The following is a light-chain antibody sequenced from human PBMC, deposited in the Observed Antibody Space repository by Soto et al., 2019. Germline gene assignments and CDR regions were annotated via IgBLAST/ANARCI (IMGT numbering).Light chain of an antibody. CDR1: KSDLNSSNNKNY. CDR2: WAS. V-gene: IGKV4-1*01. J-gene: IGKJ5*01. CDR3: QQYYSAPIS. Sequence: EIVVTQCPESMPVWLGERARMKWKPRKSDLNSSNNKNYLAWYQQKPGQPPKVLIYWASTRESGVPDRFSGSGSGTDFTLTISSLQAEDVAVYYCQQYYSAPISFGQGTRLEIK.